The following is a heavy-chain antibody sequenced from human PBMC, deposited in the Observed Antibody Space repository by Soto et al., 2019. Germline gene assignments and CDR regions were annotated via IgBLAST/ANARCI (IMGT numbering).Heavy chain of an antibody. Sequence: ASVKVSCKASGYTFTGYYMHWVRQAPGQGLEWMGWINPNSGGTNYAQKFQGWVTMTRDTSISTAYMELSRLRSDDTAVYYCARSCSSTSCYGTLDYWGQGTLVTVSS. J-gene: IGHJ4*02. V-gene: IGHV1-2*04. CDR1: GYTFTGYY. D-gene: IGHD2-2*01. CDR3: ARSCSSTSCYGTLDY. CDR2: INPNSGGT.